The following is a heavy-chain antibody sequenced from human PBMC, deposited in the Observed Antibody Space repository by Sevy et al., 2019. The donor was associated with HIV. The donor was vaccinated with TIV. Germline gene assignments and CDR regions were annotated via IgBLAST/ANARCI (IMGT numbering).Heavy chain of an antibody. CDR2: ISGLTNYI. V-gene: IGHV3-11*06. D-gene: IGHD6-19*01. Sequence: GGSLRLSCAASGFAFSDYYMNWIRQAPGKGLEWVSCISGLTNYINYADSVKGGFTISRDNAKNSVYLQMNSLRAEDTAVYYCARRSSGWDYFDYWGQGTPVTVSS. J-gene: IGHJ4*02. CDR3: ARRSSGWDYFDY. CDR1: GFAFSDYY.